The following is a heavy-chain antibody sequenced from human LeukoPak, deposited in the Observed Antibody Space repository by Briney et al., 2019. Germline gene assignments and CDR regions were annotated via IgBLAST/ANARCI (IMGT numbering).Heavy chain of an antibody. CDR1: GGSISSYY. Sequence: SSETLSLTCTVSGGSISSYYWSWIRQPPGKGLEWIGYIYYSGSTNYNPSLKSRVTISVDTSKNQFSLKLSSVTAADTAVYYCARQQYSSSCYSENWFDPWGQGTLVTVSS. CDR3: ARQQYSSSCYSENWFDP. J-gene: IGHJ5*02. CDR2: IYYSGST. D-gene: IGHD6-13*01. V-gene: IGHV4-59*08.